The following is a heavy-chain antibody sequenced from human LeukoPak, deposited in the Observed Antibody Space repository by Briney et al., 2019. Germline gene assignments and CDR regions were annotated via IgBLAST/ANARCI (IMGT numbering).Heavy chain of an antibody. CDR3: AEGTTG. V-gene: IGHV3-7*01. D-gene: IGHD1-1*01. Sequence: PGGSLRLSCAASGFTFTNHWMSWVRQAPGKGLEWVANINQDGSEKFYVDSVKGRFTISRDNAKNSLYLQMNSLRAEDTDVYYCAEGTTGWREGTLVTVSS. CDR1: GFTFTNHW. J-gene: IGHJ4*02. CDR2: INQDGSEK.